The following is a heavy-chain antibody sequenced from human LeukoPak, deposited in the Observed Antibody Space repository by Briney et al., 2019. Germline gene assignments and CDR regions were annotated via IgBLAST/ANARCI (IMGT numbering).Heavy chain of an antibody. CDR3: ARRGSSTSFGYFDY. J-gene: IGHJ4*02. D-gene: IGHD2-2*01. CDR2: IYHSGST. CDR1: GGSISISNW. Sequence: SETLSLTCAVSGGSISISNWWSWVRQPPGKGLEWIGEIYHSGSTNYNPSLKSRVTISVDTSKNQFSLKLSSVTAADTAVYYCARRGSSTSFGYFDYWGQGTLVTVSS. V-gene: IGHV4-4*02.